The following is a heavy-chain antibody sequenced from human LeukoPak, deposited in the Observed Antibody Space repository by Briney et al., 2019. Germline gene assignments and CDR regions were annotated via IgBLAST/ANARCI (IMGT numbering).Heavy chain of an antibody. CDR2: IYYSGST. CDR3: ASGVWGSYYY. J-gene: IGHJ4*02. D-gene: IGHD3-16*01. V-gene: IGHV4-39*01. Sequence: SETLSLTCTVSGGSISSSSYYWGWIRQPPGKGLEWIGSIYYSGSTYYNPSLKSRVTISVDTSKNQFSLKLSSVTAADTAVYYCASGVWGSYYYWGQGTLVTVSS. CDR1: GGSISSSSYY.